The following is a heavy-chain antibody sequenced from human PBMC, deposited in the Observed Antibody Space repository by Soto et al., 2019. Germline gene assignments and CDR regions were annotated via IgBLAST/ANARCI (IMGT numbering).Heavy chain of an antibody. V-gene: IGHV3-23*01. D-gene: IGHD5-18*01. CDR3: AKDSSGYSYDHNAFDI. CDR2: VSGGGGST. CDR1: GLTFSSYA. J-gene: IGHJ3*02. Sequence: EVQLLESGGGLVQPGGSLRLSCAASGLTFSSYAMNWVRQAPGKGLEWVSGVSGGGGSTYYADSVKGRFTISRDNSKNTQYLQMNSLRAEDTAVYYCAKDSSGYSYDHNAFDIWGQGTMVTVSS.